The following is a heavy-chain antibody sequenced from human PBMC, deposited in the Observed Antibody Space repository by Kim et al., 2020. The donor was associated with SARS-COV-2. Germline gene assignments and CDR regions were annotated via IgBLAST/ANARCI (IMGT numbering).Heavy chain of an antibody. V-gene: IGHV4-39*01. CDR2: ISYSGGT. D-gene: IGHD1-26*01. CDR3: ARRGRAAGANRYFDY. J-gene: IGHJ4*02. CDR1: GGSISSSSNY. Sequence: SETLSLSCTVSGGSISSSSNYWGWIRQPPGKGLEWIGSISYSGGTYSSPTLKSRVTMSVDTSKNQFSLTVSSVTAADSAVYYCARRGRAAGANRYFDYWGQGILVTVSS.